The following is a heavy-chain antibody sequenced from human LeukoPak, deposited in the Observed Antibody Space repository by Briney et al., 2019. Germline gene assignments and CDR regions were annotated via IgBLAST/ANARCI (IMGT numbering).Heavy chain of an antibody. D-gene: IGHD1-26*01. CDR2: IYYSGST. J-gene: IGHJ4*02. Sequence: SETLSLTCTVYGGSISSYYWSWIRQPPGKGLEWIGYIYYSGSTNYNPSLKSRVTISLDMSKNQFSLKLTSVTPADPALLYCARSEVRGSYYAFNFWGQGTLVTVSS. V-gene: IGHV4-59*08. CDR3: ARSEVRGSYYAFNF. CDR1: GGSISSYY.